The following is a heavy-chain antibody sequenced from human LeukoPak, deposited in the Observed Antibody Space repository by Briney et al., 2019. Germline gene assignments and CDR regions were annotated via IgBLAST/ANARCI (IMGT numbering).Heavy chain of an antibody. CDR1: GASFSGYY. CDR2: INHSGST. CDR3: ARRRRIYGDYFVRAFDI. Sequence: TSETLSLTCAAYGASFSGYYWSWIRQPPGKGLEWLGEINHSGSTYYNPSLKSRVTISLDTSKNQFSLNVSSVTAADTSVYYCARRRRIYGDYFVRAFDIWGQGTMVTVSS. J-gene: IGHJ3*02. D-gene: IGHD4-17*01. V-gene: IGHV4-34*01.